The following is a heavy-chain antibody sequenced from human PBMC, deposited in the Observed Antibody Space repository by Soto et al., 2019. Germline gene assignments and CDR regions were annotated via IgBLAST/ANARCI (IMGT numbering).Heavy chain of an antibody. CDR2: IIPIFGTA. J-gene: IGHJ5*02. Sequence: QVQLVQSGAEVKKPGSSVKVSCKASGGTFSSYAISWVRQAPGQGLEWMGGIIPIFGTANYAQKFQGRVTITADESTSTAYMELSSVRSEDTAVEYCASAPHCSGGSCYSLPTPYNWFDPWGQGTLVTVSS. D-gene: IGHD2-15*01. CDR1: GGTFSSYA. V-gene: IGHV1-69*12. CDR3: ASAPHCSGGSCYSLPTPYNWFDP.